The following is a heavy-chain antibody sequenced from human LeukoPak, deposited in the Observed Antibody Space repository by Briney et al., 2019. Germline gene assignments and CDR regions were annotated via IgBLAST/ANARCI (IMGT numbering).Heavy chain of an antibody. D-gene: IGHD3-3*01. CDR2: INSDGSST. CDR1: GITFSDYW. Sequence: GGSLRLSCAASGITFSDYWMHWVRQAPGKGLAWVSHINSDGSSTNYADSVKGRFTISRDNAKNTLYLQMNSLRAEDTAVYYCASGAITMAYYWGQGTLVTVSS. V-gene: IGHV3-74*01. CDR3: ASGAITMAYY. J-gene: IGHJ4*02.